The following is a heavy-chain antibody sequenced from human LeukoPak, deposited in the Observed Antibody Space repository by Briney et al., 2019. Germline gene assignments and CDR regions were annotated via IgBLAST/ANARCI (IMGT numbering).Heavy chain of an antibody. CDR3: TKDNPRSVGALDY. Sequence: GVSLRLSCAASGFTFSSYAMSWVRQAPGKGLEWVSAISGSGGSTYYADSVKGRFTISRDNSKNMLYLQMNSLRAEDTAVYYCTKDNPRSVGALDYWGQGTLVTVSS. CDR1: GFTFSSYA. CDR2: ISGSGGST. D-gene: IGHD1-26*01. J-gene: IGHJ4*02. V-gene: IGHV3-23*01.